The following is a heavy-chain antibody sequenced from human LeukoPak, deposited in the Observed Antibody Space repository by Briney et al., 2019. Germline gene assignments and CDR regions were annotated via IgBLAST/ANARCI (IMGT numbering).Heavy chain of an antibody. J-gene: IGHJ5*01. CDR2: ISGSGGST. V-gene: IGHV3-23*01. D-gene: IGHD2-2*01. CDR1: GFTFSSYG. Sequence: GGSLRLSCAASGFTFSSYGMSWVRQAPGKGLEWVSAISGSGGSTYYADSVKGRFTISRDNSKNTLYLQMNSLRAEDTAVYYCAKDRHAPGRYCSSTTCFPFDSWGQGTLVTVSS. CDR3: AKDRHAPGRYCSSTTCFPFDS.